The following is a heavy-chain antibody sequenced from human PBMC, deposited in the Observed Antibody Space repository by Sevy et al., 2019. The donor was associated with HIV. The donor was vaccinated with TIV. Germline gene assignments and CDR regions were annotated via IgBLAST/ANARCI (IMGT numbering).Heavy chain of an antibody. V-gene: IGHV1-24*01. CDR1: RYSLNKFS. J-gene: IGHJ4*02. Sequence: ASVKVSCRISRYSLNKFSMHWVRQAPGKGLEWMGSFDPEDGERIYAQKFQGRFSMTEDKSTDTAYMELGSLRPDDTAVYYCAITREYYSDTSGYFDYWGQGTLVTVSS. D-gene: IGHD3-22*01. CDR2: FDPEDGER. CDR3: AITREYYSDTSGYFDY.